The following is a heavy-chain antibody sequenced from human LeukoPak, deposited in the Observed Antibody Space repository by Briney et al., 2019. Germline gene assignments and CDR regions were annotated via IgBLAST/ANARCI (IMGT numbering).Heavy chain of an antibody. CDR1: GGSISTSSYY. V-gene: IGHV4-39*01. Sequence: SETLSLTCTVSGGSISTSSYYWGWIRQPPGKGLEWIGSIYYSGSTNYSPSLKSRVTISVDTSRNQFSVKLSSVTAADTAVYYCASSYCSGGSCSLPWFDPWGQGTLVTVSS. D-gene: IGHD2-15*01. J-gene: IGHJ5*02. CDR3: ASSYCSGGSCSLPWFDP. CDR2: IYYSGST.